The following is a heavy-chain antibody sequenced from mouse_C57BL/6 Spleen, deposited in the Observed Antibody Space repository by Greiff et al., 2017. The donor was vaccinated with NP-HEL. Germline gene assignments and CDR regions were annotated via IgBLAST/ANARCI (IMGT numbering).Heavy chain of an antibody. CDR3: ASVTTVVASEDYAMDY. D-gene: IGHD1-1*01. J-gene: IGHJ4*01. V-gene: IGHV3-6*01. CDR1: GYSITSGYY. Sequence: EVKLQESGPGLVKPSQSLSLTCSVTGYSITSGYYWNWIRQFPGNKLEWMGYISYDGSNNYNPSLKNRISITRDTSKNQFFLKLNSVTTEDTATYYCASVTTVVASEDYAMDYWGQGTSVTVSS. CDR2: ISYDGSN.